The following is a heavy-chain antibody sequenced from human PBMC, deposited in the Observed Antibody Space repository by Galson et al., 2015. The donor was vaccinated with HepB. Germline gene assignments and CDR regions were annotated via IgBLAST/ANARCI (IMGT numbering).Heavy chain of an antibody. CDR3: ARVPGWLPTRGPGP. J-gene: IGHJ5*02. Sequence: TLSLTCTVSGGSISSGSYYWSWIRQPAGKGLEWIGRIYTSGSTNYNPSLKSRVTMSVDTSKNQFSLKLSSVTAADTAVYYCARVPGWLPTRGPGPWGQGTLVTVSS. CDR2: IYTSGST. CDR1: GGSISSGSYY. V-gene: IGHV4-61*02. D-gene: IGHD5-24*01.